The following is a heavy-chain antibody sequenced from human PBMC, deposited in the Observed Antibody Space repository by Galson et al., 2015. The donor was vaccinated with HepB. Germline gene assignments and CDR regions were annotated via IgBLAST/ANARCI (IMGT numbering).Heavy chain of an antibody. D-gene: IGHD4/OR15-4a*01. J-gene: IGHJ3*02. CDR3: ATEWELRDYGALNI. CDR2: IIPMLGVT. V-gene: IGHV1-69*02. Sequence: SVKVSCKASGGTLNSYTITWVRQAPGQGLQWMGRIIPMLGVTNYAQELQGRLTITADRSTRTVYMELGSLRSEDTAIYYCATEWELRDYGALNIWGQGTMVTVSS. CDR1: GGTLNSYT.